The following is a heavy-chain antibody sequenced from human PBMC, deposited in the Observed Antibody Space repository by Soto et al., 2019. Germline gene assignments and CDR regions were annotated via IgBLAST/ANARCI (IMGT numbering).Heavy chain of an antibody. CDR3: ARDTRYYYGSGSRDYYYGMDV. CDR2: IIPIFGTA. V-gene: IGHV1-69*13. D-gene: IGHD3-10*01. CDR1: GGTFSSYA. J-gene: IGHJ6*02. Sequence: SVKVSCKASGGTFSSYAISWVRQAPGQGLEWMGGIIPIFGTANNAQKFQGRVTITADESTSTAYMELSSLRSEDTAVYYCARDTRYYYGSGSRDYYYGMDVWGQGTTVTVSS.